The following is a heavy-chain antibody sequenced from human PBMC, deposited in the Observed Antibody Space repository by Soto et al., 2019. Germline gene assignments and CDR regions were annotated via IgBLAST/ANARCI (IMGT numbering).Heavy chain of an antibody. Sequence: SQTLSLTCAISGDSVSSNSAAWNWIRQSPSRGLEWLGRTYYRSKWYNDYAVSVKSRITINPDTSKNQFSLQLNSVTPEDTAVYYCAREGVIVGGCYYYFDYWGQGTLVTVSS. CDR3: AREGVIVGGCYYYFDY. CDR1: GDSVSSNSAA. V-gene: IGHV6-1*01. J-gene: IGHJ4*02. CDR2: TYYRSKWYN. D-gene: IGHD1-26*01.